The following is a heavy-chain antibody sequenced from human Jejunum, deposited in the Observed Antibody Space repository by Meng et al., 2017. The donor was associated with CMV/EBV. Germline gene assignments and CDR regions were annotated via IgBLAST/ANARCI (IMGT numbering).Heavy chain of an antibody. CDR1: GYPFTSYG. CDR3: ARDGRYSSSSWADNDY. CDR2: ISAYSGNT. D-gene: IGHD6-6*01. Sequence: QVQLGDAGAKVKKPWASVKVSCKASGYPFTSYGISWVRQAPGQGLEWMGWISAYSGNTNYAQKLQDRVTMTTDTSTSTVYMELRSLRSDDTAVYYCARDGRYSSSSWADNDYWGQGTLVTVSS. J-gene: IGHJ4*02. V-gene: IGHV1-18*01.